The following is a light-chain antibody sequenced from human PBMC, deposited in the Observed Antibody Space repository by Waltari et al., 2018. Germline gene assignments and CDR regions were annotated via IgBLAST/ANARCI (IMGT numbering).Light chain of an antibody. J-gene: IGLJ3*02. V-gene: IGLV5-45*01. Sequence: QAVLTQPASLSASPGASASLTCTLRSDINVATSKIYWYQPRPGSPPQFLVKYRSDSSNERGSGVPSRFSGSRDTSANAGILLISGLQSEDEADYYCMILHNNAVVFGGGTTLTVL. CDR2: YRSDSSN. CDR1: SDINVATSK. CDR3: MILHNNAVV.